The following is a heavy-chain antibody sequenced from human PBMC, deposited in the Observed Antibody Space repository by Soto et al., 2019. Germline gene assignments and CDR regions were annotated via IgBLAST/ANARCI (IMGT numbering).Heavy chain of an antibody. CDR2: ISAYNGNT. CDR1: GYTFTSYG. Sequence: GASVKVSCKASGYTFTSYGISWVRQAPGQGLEWMGWISAYNGNTNYAQKLQGRVTMTTDTSTSTAYMELRSLRSDDTAVYYCATTDPPSHDYGDYVALDPWGQGTLVTVSS. CDR3: ATTDPPSHDYGDYVALDP. V-gene: IGHV1-18*01. J-gene: IGHJ5*02. D-gene: IGHD4-17*01.